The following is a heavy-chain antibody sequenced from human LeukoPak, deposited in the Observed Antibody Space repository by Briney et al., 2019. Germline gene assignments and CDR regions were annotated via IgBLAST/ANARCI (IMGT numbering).Heavy chain of an antibody. J-gene: IGHJ4*02. Sequence: PGGSLRLSCAASGFTFSSYWMSWVRQAPGKGLEWVANIKQDGSEKYYVDSVKGRFTISRDNAKNSLYLQMNSLRAEDTAVYYCARKEGTKSNRWIQLWLGAVDYWGQGTLVTVSS. V-gene: IGHV3-7*01. CDR1: GFTFSSYW. CDR3: ARKEGTKSNRWIQLWLGAVDY. D-gene: IGHD5-18*01. CDR2: IKQDGSEK.